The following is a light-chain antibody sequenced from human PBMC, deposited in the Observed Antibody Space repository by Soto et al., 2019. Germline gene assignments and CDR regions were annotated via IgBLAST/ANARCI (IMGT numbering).Light chain of an antibody. CDR2: ATS. Sequence: EIVLTQSPGTLSLSPGERATLSCRASQSVSSSYLAWYQQKPGQPPRLVMYATSSRATGIPARFSGSGSGTDFTLTISRLEPEDVAVYYCQQYGSSSWTVGQGTKVDIK. CDR3: QQYGSSSWT. J-gene: IGKJ1*01. V-gene: IGKV3-20*01. CDR1: QSVSSSY.